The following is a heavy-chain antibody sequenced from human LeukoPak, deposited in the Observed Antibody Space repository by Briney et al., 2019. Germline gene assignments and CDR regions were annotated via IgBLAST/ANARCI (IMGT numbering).Heavy chain of an antibody. CDR3: ARGGGLDG. D-gene: IGHD3-16*01. V-gene: IGHV3-33*03. J-gene: IGHJ6*02. CDR1: GFTFSSYG. CDR2: IWYDGSNK. Sequence: GGSLRLSCAASGFTFSSYGMHWVRQAPGKGLEWVAVIWYDGSNKYYADSVKGRFTISRDNAKNSLYLQMSNLRAEDTAVYFCARGGGLDGWGQGATVTVSS.